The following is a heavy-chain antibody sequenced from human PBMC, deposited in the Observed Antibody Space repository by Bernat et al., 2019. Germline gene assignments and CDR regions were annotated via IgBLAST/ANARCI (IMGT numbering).Heavy chain of an antibody. J-gene: IGHJ6*02. CDR2: ISGSGAST. CDR1: GFTFSSYG. D-gene: IGHD1-14*01. V-gene: IGHV3-23*04. CDR3: ARHGAGSNHYHYGMDV. Sequence: VQLVESGGGVVQPGRSLRLSCAASGFTFSSYGMHWVRLAPGKGLEWVSSISGSGASTFYVDSVKGRFTISRDNSKNTVSLQMNSLRADDTAVYYCARHGAGSNHYHYGMDVWGQGTTVTVSS.